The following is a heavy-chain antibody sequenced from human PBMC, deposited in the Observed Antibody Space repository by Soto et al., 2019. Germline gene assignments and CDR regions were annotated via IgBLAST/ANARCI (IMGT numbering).Heavy chain of an antibody. CDR1: GGSVSSSSYY. CDR2: TYYSAGT. V-gene: IGHV4-39*01. CDR3: ARHASRGYSSSWYFED. D-gene: IGHD6-13*01. Sequence: SETLSLSCNVSGGSVSSSSYYWGWIRQAPGKGLEWIVSTYYSAGTYYNPSLKSRITTSMDASKNQFSLTVTSVTAADTAIYYCARHASRGYSSSWYFEDWGQGTPVTVSS. J-gene: IGHJ4*02.